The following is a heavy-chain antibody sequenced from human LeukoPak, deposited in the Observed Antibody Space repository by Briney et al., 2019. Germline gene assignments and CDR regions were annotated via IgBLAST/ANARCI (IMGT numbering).Heavy chain of an antibody. CDR3: ARGEYYYDSSGSDTTFDY. CDR1: GGSISSYY. D-gene: IGHD3-22*01. J-gene: IGHJ4*02. CDR2: IYYSGST. Sequence: SETLSLTCTVSGGSISSYYWSWIRQPPGKGLEWIGYIYYSGSTNYNPSLKSRVTISVDTSRNQFSLKLSSVTAADTAVYYCARGEYYYDSSGSDTTFDYWGQGTLVTVSS. V-gene: IGHV4-59*08.